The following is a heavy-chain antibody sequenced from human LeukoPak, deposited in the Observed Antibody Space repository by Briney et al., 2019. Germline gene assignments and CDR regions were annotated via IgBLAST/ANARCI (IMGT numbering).Heavy chain of an antibody. Sequence: GGSLRLSCAASGFTFSSYEMNWVRQAPGKGLEWVSYISSGSTIYDADSVKGRFTISGDNAKNSLYLQMNSLRAEDTAVYYCARESIAVAGAPFDCWGQGTLVTVSS. V-gene: IGHV3-48*03. D-gene: IGHD6-19*01. J-gene: IGHJ4*02. CDR1: GFTFSSYE. CDR3: ARESIAVAGAPFDC. CDR2: ISSGSTI.